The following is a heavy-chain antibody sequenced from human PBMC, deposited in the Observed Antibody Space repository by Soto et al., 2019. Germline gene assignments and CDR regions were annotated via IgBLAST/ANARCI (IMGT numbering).Heavy chain of an antibody. V-gene: IGHV5-10-1*01. J-gene: IGHJ4*02. D-gene: IGHD6-19*01. CDR3: ARLRFERYSSGFRLDY. Sequence: GESLKISCKGSGYSFTSYWISWVRRMPGKGLEWMGRIDPSDSYTNYSPSFQGHVTISADKSISTAYLQWSSLKASDTAMYYCARLRFERYSSGFRLDYWGQGTLVTVSS. CDR1: GYSFTSYW. CDR2: IDPSDSYT.